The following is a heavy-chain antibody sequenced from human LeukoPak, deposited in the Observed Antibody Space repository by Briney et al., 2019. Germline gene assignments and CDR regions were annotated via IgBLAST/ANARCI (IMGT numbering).Heavy chain of an antibody. CDR1: GYTFTGYY. V-gene: IGHV1-2*02. D-gene: IGHD5-24*01. J-gene: IGHJ4*02. CDR2: INPNSGGT. CDR3: ARGGDGYHFYVDY. Sequence: EASVKVSCKASGYTFTGYYMHWVRQAPGQGLEWMGWINPNSGGTDYAQKFQGRVTMTRDTSISTAYMELTRLRSGDTAVYYCARGGDGYHFYVDYWGQGTLVTVSS.